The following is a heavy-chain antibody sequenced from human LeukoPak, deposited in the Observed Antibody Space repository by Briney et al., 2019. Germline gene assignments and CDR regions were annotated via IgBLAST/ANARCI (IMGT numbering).Heavy chain of an antibody. V-gene: IGHV4-59*01. D-gene: IGHD5-18*01. J-gene: IGHJ4*02. CDR2: IYYSGST. Sequence: PSETLSLTCTVSGGSISSYYWSWIRQPPGKGLEWIGYIYYSGSTNYNPSLKSRVTISVDTSKNQFSLKLSSVTAADTAVYYCARDLSGYSYGYYEDYWGQGTLVTVSS. CDR3: ARDLSGYSYGYYEDY. CDR1: GGSISSYY.